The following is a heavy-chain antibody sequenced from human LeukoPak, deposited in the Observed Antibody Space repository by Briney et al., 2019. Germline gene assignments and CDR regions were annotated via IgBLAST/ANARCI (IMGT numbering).Heavy chain of an antibody. CDR3: ASSITMVRGVIAY. CDR2: IYYSGST. J-gene: IGHJ4*02. CDR1: GGSISSGDYY. V-gene: IGHV4-30-4*01. Sequence: PSETLSLTCTVSGGSISSGDYYWSWIRQPPGKGLEWIGYIYYSGSTYYNPSLKSRVTISVDTSKNQFSLKLSSVTAADTAVYYCASSITMVRGVIAYWGQGTLVTVSS. D-gene: IGHD3-10*01.